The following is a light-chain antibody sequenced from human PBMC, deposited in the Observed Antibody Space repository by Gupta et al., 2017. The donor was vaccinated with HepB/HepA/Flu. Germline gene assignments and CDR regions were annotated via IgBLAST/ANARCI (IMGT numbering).Light chain of an antibody. V-gene: IGKV3-20*01. CDR3: QQYCSSPQT. Sequence: MLTQSPGTLSLSPGERATLSCRASQSVSSSYLAWYQQKPGQAPRLLIYGASSRATGIPDRFSGSGSGTDFTLTISRLEPEDFAVYYCQQYCSSPQTFGQGTKLEIK. CDR2: GAS. J-gene: IGKJ1*01. CDR1: QSVSSSY.